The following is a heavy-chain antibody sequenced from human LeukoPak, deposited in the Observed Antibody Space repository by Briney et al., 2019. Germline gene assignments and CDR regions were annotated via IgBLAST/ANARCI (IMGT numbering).Heavy chain of an antibody. V-gene: IGHV4-39*01. CDR3: ARHHFRYFDWLPKTAPDY. CDR1: GGSISSSSYY. J-gene: IGHJ4*02. Sequence: SETLSLTCTVSGGSISSSSYYWGWIRQPPGKGLEWIGTIYYSGSTYYNPSLKSRVTISGDTSKNQFSLKLGSVTAADTAVYYCARHHFRYFDWLPKTAPDYWGQGTLVTVSS. D-gene: IGHD3-9*01. CDR2: IYYSGST.